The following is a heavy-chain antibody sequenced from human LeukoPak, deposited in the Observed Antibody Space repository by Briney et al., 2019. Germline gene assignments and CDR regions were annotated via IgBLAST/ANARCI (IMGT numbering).Heavy chain of an antibody. Sequence: GGSLRLSCAASGFTFSSYSMNWVRQAPGKGLEWVSSISSSSSYIYYADSVKGRFTISRDNAKNSLYLQMNNLRAEDTAVYYRAKICSKTSCRPPYDYYGMGLWGKGTTVTVSS. D-gene: IGHD2-2*01. V-gene: IGHV3-21*01. CDR1: GFTFSSYS. CDR3: AKICSKTSCRPPYDYYGMGL. J-gene: IGHJ6*04. CDR2: ISSSSSYI.